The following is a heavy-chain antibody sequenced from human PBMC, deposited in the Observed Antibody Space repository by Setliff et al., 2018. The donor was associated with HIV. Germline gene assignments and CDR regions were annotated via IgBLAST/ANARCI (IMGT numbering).Heavy chain of an antibody. Sequence: KTSETPSLTCTVSGGSISGHYWSWIRQPAGKGLEWIGRIYPSGSTSYNPSLQSRVVMSVDTSKNQFSLRLISVTAADTAVYFCARVSKGDYDGNFDSWGQGTLVTVSS. CDR3: ARVSKGDYDGNFDS. CDR1: GGSISGHY. D-gene: IGHD4-17*01. CDR2: IYPSGST. V-gene: IGHV4-4*07. J-gene: IGHJ4*02.